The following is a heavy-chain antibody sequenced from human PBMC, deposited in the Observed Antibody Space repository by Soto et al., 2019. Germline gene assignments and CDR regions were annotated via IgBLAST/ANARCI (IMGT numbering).Heavy chain of an antibody. J-gene: IGHJ6*02. CDR3: ARGQVVAATLSYYYYYGMDV. Sequence: SETLSLTCAVYGGSFSGYYWSWIRQPPGKGLEWIGEINHSGSTNYNPSLKSRVTISVDTSKNQFSLKLSSVTAADTAVYYCARGQVVAATLSYYYYYGMDVWGQGTTATVSS. V-gene: IGHV4-34*01. CDR2: INHSGST. D-gene: IGHD2-15*01. CDR1: GGSFSGYY.